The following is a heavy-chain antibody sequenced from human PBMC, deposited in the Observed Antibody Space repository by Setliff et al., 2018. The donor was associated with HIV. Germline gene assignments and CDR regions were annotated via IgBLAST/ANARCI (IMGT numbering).Heavy chain of an antibody. CDR1: GGTFSSYA. V-gene: IGHV1-69*06. Sequence: SVKVSCKASGGTFSSYAISWVRQAPGQGLEWMGGIIPIFGTANYAQKFQGRVTMTRDTSISTAYMELSRLTSDDTALYYCAREADYSDTGGQYRYWGQGTLVTVSS. CDR2: IIPIFGTA. D-gene: IGHD2-8*02. J-gene: IGHJ4*02. CDR3: AREADYSDTGGQYRY.